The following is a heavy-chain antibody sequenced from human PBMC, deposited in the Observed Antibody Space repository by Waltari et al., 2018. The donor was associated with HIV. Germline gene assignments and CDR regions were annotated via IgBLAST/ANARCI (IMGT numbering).Heavy chain of an antibody. Sequence: EVQLVESGGGLVQPGGSLRLSCAASGFTFSSYSMNWVRQAPGKGLEWGSYISSSSSTIYYADSVKGRFTISRDNAKNSLYLQMNSLRDEDTAVYYCARDGVVVPAAIGFDYWGQGTLVTVSS. CDR2: ISSSSSTI. V-gene: IGHV3-48*02. CDR1: GFTFSSYS. J-gene: IGHJ4*02. CDR3: ARDGVVVPAAIGFDY. D-gene: IGHD2-2*02.